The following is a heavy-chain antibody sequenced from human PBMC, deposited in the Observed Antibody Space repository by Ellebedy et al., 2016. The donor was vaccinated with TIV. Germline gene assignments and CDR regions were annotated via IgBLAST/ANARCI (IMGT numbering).Heavy chain of an antibody. CDR3: AKDHEQLLVPNWFDP. Sequence: GESLKISXEASGFTFTNYFIHWVRQAPGKGLDWVAFLSHDGSDKYYADSVKGRFTVSRDNSKNTLHLQMNSLRVDDTAVYYCAKDHEQLLVPNWFDPWGQGTLVTVSS. V-gene: IGHV3-30-3*02. CDR2: LSHDGSDK. D-gene: IGHD1-26*01. J-gene: IGHJ5*02. CDR1: GFTFTNYF.